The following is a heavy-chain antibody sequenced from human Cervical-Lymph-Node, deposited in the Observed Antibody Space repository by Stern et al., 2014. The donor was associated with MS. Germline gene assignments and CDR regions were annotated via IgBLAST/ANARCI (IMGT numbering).Heavy chain of an antibody. Sequence: VQLVESGAEVKKPGASVKVSCKASGYTFTSYGISWVRQAPGQGLEWMGWISAYNGNTNYAQKLQGRVTMTTDTSTSTAYMELRSLRSDDTAVYYCAREHYYDSSGYWAYFDYWGQGTLVTVSS. CDR2: ISAYNGNT. J-gene: IGHJ4*02. CDR3: AREHYYDSSGYWAYFDY. V-gene: IGHV1-18*01. D-gene: IGHD3-22*01. CDR1: GYTFTSYG.